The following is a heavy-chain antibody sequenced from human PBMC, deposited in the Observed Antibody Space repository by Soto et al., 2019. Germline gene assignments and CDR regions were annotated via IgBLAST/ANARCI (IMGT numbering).Heavy chain of an antibody. CDR3: ARDHHSFYDTSGYYPYFDY. V-gene: IGHV4-38-2*02. D-gene: IGHD3-22*01. CDR1: GDSISSGYY. J-gene: IGHJ4*02. Sequence: PSETLSLTCAVSGDSISSGYYWAWIRQPPGKGQEWIGSIYHSGTTYYNPSLESRVTISVDTSKNQFSLKLSSVTAADSAVYFCARDHHSFYDTSGYYPYFDYWGQGTXXTV. CDR2: IYHSGTT.